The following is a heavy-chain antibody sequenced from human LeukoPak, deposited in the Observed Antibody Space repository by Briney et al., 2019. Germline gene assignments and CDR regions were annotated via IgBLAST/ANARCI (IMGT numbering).Heavy chain of an antibody. V-gene: IGHV3-48*02. Sequence: GGSLRLSCAASGFTFSSYSMNWVRQAPGKGLEWVSYFSSGSSTIYYADSVKGRFTISRDNAKNSLCLQINSLRDEDTAVYYCARENIVVVTAIRDAFDIWGQGTMVTVSS. D-gene: IGHD2-21*02. CDR1: GFTFSSYS. CDR3: ARENIVVVTAIRDAFDI. J-gene: IGHJ3*02. CDR2: FSSGSSTI.